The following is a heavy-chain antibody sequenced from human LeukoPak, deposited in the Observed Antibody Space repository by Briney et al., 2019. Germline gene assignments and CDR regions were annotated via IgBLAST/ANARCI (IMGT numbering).Heavy chain of an antibody. V-gene: IGHV3-11*04. CDR1: GFTFSDYY. D-gene: IGHD1-1*01. CDR3: AREKNVFTTGTTFFDY. J-gene: IGHJ4*02. Sequence: PGGSLRLSCAASGFTFSDYYMSWIRQAPGKGLEWVSYISSSGSTIYYADSVKGRFTISRDNAKNSLYLQMNSLRAEDTAVYYCAREKNVFTTGTTFFDYWGQGTLVTVSS. CDR2: ISSSGSTI.